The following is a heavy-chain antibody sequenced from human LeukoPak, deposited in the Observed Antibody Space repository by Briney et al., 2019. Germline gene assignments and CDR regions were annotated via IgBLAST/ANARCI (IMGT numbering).Heavy chain of an antibody. CDR1: GGSISSYY. CDR2: IHGSGSS. D-gene: IGHD6-6*01. J-gene: IGHJ5*02. Sequence: SETLSLTCTVSGGSISSYYWNWIRQPPGKGLEWIGCIHGSGSSDYNPSLKSRVTMSVDTSESQFSLTLNSVTAADTAVYYCARRFSSSSGRRFDPWGQGTLVTVSS. CDR3: ARRFSSSSGRRFDP. V-gene: IGHV4-59*01.